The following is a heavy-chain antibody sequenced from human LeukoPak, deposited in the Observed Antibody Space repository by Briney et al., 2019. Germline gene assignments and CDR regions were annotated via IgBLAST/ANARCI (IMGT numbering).Heavy chain of an antibody. J-gene: IGHJ4*02. D-gene: IGHD2-15*01. V-gene: IGHV3-23*01. CDR1: GFTFNNYA. Sequence: GGSLRLSCAASGFTFNNYAMAWVRQAPGKGLEGVSGISGSGGSTLYSVKGRFTISRDNSKNTLFLQMNRLRAEDTAIYYCAKAGEYCPDGSCYSENYYFDYWGQGTLVTVSS. CDR3: AKAGEYCPDGSCYSENYYFDY. CDR2: ISGSGGST.